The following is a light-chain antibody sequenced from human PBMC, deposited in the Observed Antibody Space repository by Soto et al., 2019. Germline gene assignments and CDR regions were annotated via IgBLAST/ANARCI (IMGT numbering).Light chain of an antibody. Sequence: IVLTQSPDTLSLSPGQRATLSCRASQSVSRRYLAWYQQKPGQAPILLIYDVSERASDIPDRFSGSGSGTDFTLTINRLVPEDVAVYYCQYQGSFGGGTKVDIE. CDR3: QYQGS. CDR1: QSVSRRY. V-gene: IGKV3-20*01. J-gene: IGKJ4*01. CDR2: DVS.